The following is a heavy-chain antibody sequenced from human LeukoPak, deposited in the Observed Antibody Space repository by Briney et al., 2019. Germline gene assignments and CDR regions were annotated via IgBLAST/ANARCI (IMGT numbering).Heavy chain of an antibody. Sequence: GSSVKVSCKASGGTFSSYAISWVRQAPGQGLEWMGGIIPIFGTANYAQKFQGRVTITADESTSTAYMELSSLRSEDTAVYYCARVPPPYGSTYYYYMDVWGKGTTVTVSS. CDR2: IIPIFGTA. D-gene: IGHD3-16*01. J-gene: IGHJ6*03. V-gene: IGHV1-69*01. CDR1: GGTFSSYA. CDR3: ARVPPPYGSTYYYYMDV.